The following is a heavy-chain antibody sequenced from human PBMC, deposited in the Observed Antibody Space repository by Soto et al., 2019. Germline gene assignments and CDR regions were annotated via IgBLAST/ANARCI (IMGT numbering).Heavy chain of an antibody. J-gene: IGHJ5*02. CDR1: GFTVSSNY. Sequence: EVQLVESGGGLVQPGGSLRLSCAASGFTVSSNYMSWVRQAPGKGLEWVSVIDSGGTTYYADSVKGRFTISRDNSKNTPQIEMNSLRLETTAVYYCARNSNRSDYRGWLDPLGEGTLVSVSS. D-gene: IGHD3-10*01. CDR2: IDSGGTT. V-gene: IGHV3-66*01. CDR3: ARNSNRSDYRGWLDP.